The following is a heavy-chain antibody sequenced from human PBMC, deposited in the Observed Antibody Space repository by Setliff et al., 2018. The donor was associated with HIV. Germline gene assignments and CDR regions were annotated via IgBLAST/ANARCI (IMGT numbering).Heavy chain of an antibody. V-gene: IGHV4-39*01. D-gene: IGHD1-26*01. Sequence: KPSETLSLTCTVSGDSIRSTHFYWVWIRQPPGRGLEWIGTIYYSGIPYYNPSLKSRVTISVDKSRSQFSLNLTSVTAPDTAVYYCARQWAERVMDVWGNGTTVT. CDR2: IYYSGIP. CDR3: ARQWAERVMDV. J-gene: IGHJ6*03. CDR1: GDSIRSTHFY.